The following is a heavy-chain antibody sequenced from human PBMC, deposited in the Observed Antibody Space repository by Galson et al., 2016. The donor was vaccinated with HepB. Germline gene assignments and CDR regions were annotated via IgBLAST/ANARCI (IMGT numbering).Heavy chain of an antibody. CDR1: GGSISTSDW. CDR2: IFHGGST. D-gene: IGHD3-10*01. V-gene: IGHV4-4*02. J-gene: IGHJ4*02. Sequence: SETLSLTCAVSGGSISTSDWWTWVRQPPGKGLEWIGEIFHGGSTNYHPSLKSRVAISVDKSRNHLSLRLTSVTAADTAVYYCARRGYYGSGNPFDYWGQGILVAVSS. CDR3: ARRGYYGSGNPFDY.